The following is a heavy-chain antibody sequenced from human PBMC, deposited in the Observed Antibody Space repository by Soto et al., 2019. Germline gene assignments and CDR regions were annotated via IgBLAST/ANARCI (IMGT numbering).Heavy chain of an antibody. Sequence: GSLRLSCAASGFTFSSYAMSWVRQAPGKGLEWVSAISGSGGSTYYADSVKGRFTISRDNSKNTLYLQMNSLRAEDTAVYYCAKDRSSSWYGRGYHYYGMDVWGQGTTVTVSS. D-gene: IGHD6-13*01. CDR1: GFTFSSYA. V-gene: IGHV3-23*01. CDR3: AKDRSSSWYGRGYHYYGMDV. J-gene: IGHJ6*02. CDR2: ISGSGGST.